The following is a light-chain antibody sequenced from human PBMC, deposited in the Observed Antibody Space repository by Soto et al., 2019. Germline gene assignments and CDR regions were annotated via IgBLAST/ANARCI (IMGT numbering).Light chain of an antibody. CDR3: SSYTSSSTYV. CDR2: DVS. CDR1: SSDVGVYNY. V-gene: IGLV2-14*01. Sequence: QSALTQPASVSGSPGQSITISCTGTSSDVGVYNYVSWYQQHPGKAPKLMIYDVSNRPSGVSNSFSGSKSGNTASLTISGIQAEDEADYYCSSYTSSSTYVFGTGTKLTVL. J-gene: IGLJ1*01.